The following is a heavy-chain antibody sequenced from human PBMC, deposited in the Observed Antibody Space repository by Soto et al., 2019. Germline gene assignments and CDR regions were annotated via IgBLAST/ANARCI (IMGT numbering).Heavy chain of an antibody. CDR2: IIPIFGTA. CDR1: GGTFSSYA. V-gene: IGHV1-69*13. CDR3: ARVGQPNYDFWSGRHPYYYYGMDV. Sequence: AASVKVSCKASGGTFSSYAISWVRQAPGQGLEWMGGIIPIFGTANYAQKFQGRVTITADESTSTAYMELSSLRSEDTAVYYCARVGQPNYDFWSGRHPYYYYGMDVWGQGTKVTVS. J-gene: IGHJ6*02. D-gene: IGHD3-3*01.